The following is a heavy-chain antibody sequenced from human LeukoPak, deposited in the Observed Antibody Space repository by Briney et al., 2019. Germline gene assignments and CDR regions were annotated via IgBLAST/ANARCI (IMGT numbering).Heavy chain of an antibody. CDR3: ARSHDFWSGSDNWFDP. Sequence: SQTLSLTCTVSGGSISSRFYYWSWIRQPAGEGLEWIGRIYTNGSTNYSPFLKSRVTISIDTSKNQFSLKLSSVTAADTAVYYCARSHDFWSGSDNWFDPCGQGTLVTVSS. D-gene: IGHD3-3*01. CDR1: GGSISSRFYY. CDR2: IYTNGST. J-gene: IGHJ5*02. V-gene: IGHV4-61*02.